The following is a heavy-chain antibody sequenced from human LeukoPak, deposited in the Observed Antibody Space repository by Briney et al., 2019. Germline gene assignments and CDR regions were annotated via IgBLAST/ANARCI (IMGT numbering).Heavy chain of an antibody. CDR1: GFTFSNYW. CDR3: VRDLPCCGGDCF. J-gene: IGHJ4*02. V-gene: IGHV3-7*01. CDR2: MNQDGSDT. D-gene: IGHD2-21*01. Sequence: PGGSLRLSCAASGFTFSNYWMSWVRQPPGKGLEWVANMNQDGSDTYYVDSVKGRFTISRDNAKNSLYLQMNSLRADDTAVYYCVRDLPCCGGDCFWGQGALVTVSS.